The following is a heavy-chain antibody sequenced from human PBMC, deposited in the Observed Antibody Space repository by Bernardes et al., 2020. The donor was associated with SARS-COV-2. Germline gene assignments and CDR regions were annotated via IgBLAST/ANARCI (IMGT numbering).Heavy chain of an antibody. CDR2: INTSGST. D-gene: IGHD6-19*01. CDR3: ARGVAV. V-gene: IGHV4-61*02. Sequence: SETLSLTCTVSGSSISSGSYSWSWIRQPAGKGLEWIGRINTSGSTNYNPSLKSRVTISVDTSKTQFSLNLTSVTAADTAVYYCARGVAVWGQGTLVTVSS. CDR1: GSSISSGSYS. J-gene: IGHJ4*02.